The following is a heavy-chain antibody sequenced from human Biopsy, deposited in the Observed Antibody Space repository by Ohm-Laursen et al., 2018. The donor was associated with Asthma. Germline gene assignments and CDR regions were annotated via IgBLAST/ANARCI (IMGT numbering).Heavy chain of an antibody. CDR1: GGTFNTYV. CDR2: INSVFGTT. D-gene: IGHD2-2*01. CDR3: ARKAGSCISRTCYSLVF. Sequence: SSVKVSCKSLGGTFNTYVIGWVRQAPGQGLEWMGGINSVFGTTTYPQKFQDRVTITADDSTRTVYMELSSLRSGDTAVYYCARKAGSCISRTCYSLVFWGQGPLVPASS. V-gene: IGHV1-69*01. J-gene: IGHJ4*02.